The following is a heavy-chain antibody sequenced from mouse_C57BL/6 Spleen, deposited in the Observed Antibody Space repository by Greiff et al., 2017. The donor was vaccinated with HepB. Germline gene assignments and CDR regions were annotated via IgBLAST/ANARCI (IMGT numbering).Heavy chain of an antibody. V-gene: IGHV2-9-1*01. CDR2: IWTGGGT. Sequence: VKLMESGPGLVAPSQSLSITCTVSGFSLTSYAISWVRQPPGKGLEWLGVIWTGGGTNYNSALKSRLSISKDNSKSQVFLKMNSLQTDDTARYYCASYDYDEKVWFAYWGQGTLVTVSA. CDR3: ASYDYDEKVWFAY. CDR1: GFSLTSYA. J-gene: IGHJ3*01. D-gene: IGHD2-4*01.